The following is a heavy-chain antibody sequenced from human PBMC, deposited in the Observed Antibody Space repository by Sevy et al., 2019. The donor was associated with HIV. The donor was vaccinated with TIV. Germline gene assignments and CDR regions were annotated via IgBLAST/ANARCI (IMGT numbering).Heavy chain of an antibody. V-gene: IGHV1-24*01. Sequence: ASVKVSCKVSGYTLTELSMHWVRQAPGKGLEWMGTFDPEDDETIYAQKFQGRVTMTEDTSTDTAYMELSSLRSEDTAVYYCAKTKDYYDSSGYPFDDWGQGTLVTVSS. J-gene: IGHJ4*02. D-gene: IGHD3-22*01. CDR1: GYTLTELS. CDR2: FDPEDDET. CDR3: AKTKDYYDSSGYPFDD.